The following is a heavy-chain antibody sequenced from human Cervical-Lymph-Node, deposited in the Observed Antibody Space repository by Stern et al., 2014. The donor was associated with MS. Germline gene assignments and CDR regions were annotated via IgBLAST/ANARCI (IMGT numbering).Heavy chain of an antibody. CDR3: AKATSVAAAGTWFDY. CDR1: GFTFSRYA. CDR2: ISGSGGST. Sequence: VQLGQSGGGLVQPGGSLRLSFAVSGFTFSRYAVGWVRQAPGKGLEWVSGISGSGGSTYYADSVKGRFTISRDNSKNTLYLQMNSLRAEDTAVYYCAKATSVAAAGTWFDYWGQGTLVTVSS. D-gene: IGHD6-13*01. V-gene: IGHV3-23*04. J-gene: IGHJ4*02.